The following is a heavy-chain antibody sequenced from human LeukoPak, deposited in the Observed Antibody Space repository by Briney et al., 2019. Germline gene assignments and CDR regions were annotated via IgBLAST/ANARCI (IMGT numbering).Heavy chain of an antibody. CDR2: ISGSGTST. V-gene: IGHV3-23*01. CDR1: GFTFRSYA. CDR3: EGTYYYDSSDDY. Sequence: PGGSLRLSCAASGFTFRSYAMSWVRQAPGKGLEWVWAISGSGTSTYYADSVKGRFTISRDNPKNTLYLQMNSLRAEDTAVYYCEGTYYYDSSDDYWGQGTLVTVSS. D-gene: IGHD3-22*01. J-gene: IGHJ4*02.